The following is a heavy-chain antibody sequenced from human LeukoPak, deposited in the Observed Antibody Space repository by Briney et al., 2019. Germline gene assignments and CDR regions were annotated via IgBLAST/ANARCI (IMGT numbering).Heavy chain of an antibody. J-gene: IGHJ4*02. D-gene: IGHD3-10*01. Sequence: SETLSLTCTVSGGSISSYYWSWIRQPPGKGLERIGYIYYSGSTNYNPSLKSRVTISVDTSKNQFSLKLSSVTAADTAVYYCARGGPRYGSGSYYWGQGTLVTVSS. CDR3: ARGGPRYGSGSYY. CDR1: GGSISSYY. V-gene: IGHV4-59*01. CDR2: IYYSGST.